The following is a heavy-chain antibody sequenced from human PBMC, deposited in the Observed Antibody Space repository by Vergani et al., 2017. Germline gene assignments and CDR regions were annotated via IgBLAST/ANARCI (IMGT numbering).Heavy chain of an antibody. CDR3: ARNYYDSSGYYYNWFDP. Sequence: QVQLVQSGAEVKKPGASVKVSCKASGYTFTSYDINRVRQATGQGLEWMGWMNPNSGNTGYAQKFQGRVTITRNTSISTAYMELSSLRSEDTAVYYCARNYYDSSGYYYNWFDPWGQGTLVTVSS. CDR2: MNPNSGNT. D-gene: IGHD3-22*01. V-gene: IGHV1-8*03. CDR1: GYTFTSYD. J-gene: IGHJ5*02.